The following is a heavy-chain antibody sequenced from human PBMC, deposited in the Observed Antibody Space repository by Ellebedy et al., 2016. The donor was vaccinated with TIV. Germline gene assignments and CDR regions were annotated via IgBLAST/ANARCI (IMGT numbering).Heavy chain of an antibody. Sequence: ASVKVSCXASGYTFTSYDINWVRQATGQGLEWMGWMNPNSGNTGYAPKFQGRVTMTRNTSITTAYMELSSLRSDDTAVYYCARDTRGVITGRGGEFDYWGQGTLVTVSS. V-gene: IGHV1-8*01. CDR2: MNPNSGNT. CDR1: GYTFTSYD. D-gene: IGHD3-10*01. CDR3: ARDTRGVITGRGGEFDY. J-gene: IGHJ4*02.